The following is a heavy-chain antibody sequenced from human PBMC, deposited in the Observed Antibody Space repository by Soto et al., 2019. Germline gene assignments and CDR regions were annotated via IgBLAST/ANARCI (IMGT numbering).Heavy chain of an antibody. D-gene: IGHD1-1*01. Sequence: SETLSLTCAVSGGSISSGGYSWKWFRQPPGKGLEWIGYIYHSGSTLYNPSLKSRVTISVDKSKNQFSLKLTSVTAADTAGYYCARHQLEGNWFDPWGQGALVTVS. V-gene: IGHV4-30-2*01. CDR2: IYHSGST. CDR3: ARHQLEGNWFDP. J-gene: IGHJ5*02. CDR1: GGSISSGGYS.